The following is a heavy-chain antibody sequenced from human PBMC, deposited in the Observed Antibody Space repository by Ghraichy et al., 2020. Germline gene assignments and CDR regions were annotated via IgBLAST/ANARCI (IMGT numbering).Heavy chain of an antibody. D-gene: IGHD3-9*01. CDR2: ISWDGGST. CDR1: GFTFDDYT. V-gene: IGHV3-43*01. Sequence: GGSLRLSCAASGFTFDDYTMHWVRQAPGKGLEWVSLISWDGGSTYYADSVKGRFTISRDNSKNSLYLQMNSLRTEDTALYYCAKASTYDILTGYYFDYWGQGTLVTVSS. J-gene: IGHJ4*02. CDR3: AKASTYDILTGYYFDY.